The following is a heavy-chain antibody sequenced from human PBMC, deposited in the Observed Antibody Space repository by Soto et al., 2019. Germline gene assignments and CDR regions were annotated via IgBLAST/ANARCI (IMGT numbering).Heavy chain of an antibody. J-gene: IGHJ4*02. D-gene: IGHD5-18*01. Sequence: SETLSLTCTVSGGSISNYYWSWIRQPPGRGLEWIGYIYYSGNTNYNPSLKSRVTISVDTSKNQFSLKLSSVTAADTAVYYCARGLSGYSYGYYFDYWGQGTLVTVSS. V-gene: IGHV4-59*01. CDR3: ARGLSGYSYGYYFDY. CDR1: GGSISNYY. CDR2: IYYSGNT.